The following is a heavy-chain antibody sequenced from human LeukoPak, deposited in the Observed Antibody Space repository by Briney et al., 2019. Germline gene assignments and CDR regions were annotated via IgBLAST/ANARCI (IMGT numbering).Heavy chain of an antibody. J-gene: IGHJ4*02. D-gene: IGHD6-6*01. Sequence: GGSLRLSCAASGFTFSRYGMHWVRQAPGKGLEWVAVISYDGSNKYYADSVKGRFTISRDNSKNTLYLQMNSLRAEDTAVYYCAKSHGSSSWGFDYWGQGTLVTVSS. CDR3: AKSHGSSSWGFDY. CDR2: ISYDGSNK. CDR1: GFTFSRYG. V-gene: IGHV3-30*18.